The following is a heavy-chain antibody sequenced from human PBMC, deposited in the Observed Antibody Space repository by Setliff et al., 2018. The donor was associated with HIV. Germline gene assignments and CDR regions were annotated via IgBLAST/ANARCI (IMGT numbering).Heavy chain of an antibody. CDR1: GASISSYF. J-gene: IGHJ3*01. Sequence: SETLSLTCNVSGASISSYFWTWIRQTPGEGLEWIGNIYLGETTNYNPSLKSRATISLDTSKRQFSLHLTSVTAADTAIYYCARDPSQYLDFLFDPQPFNVWGHGTMVTVSS. D-gene: IGHD3-9*01. CDR3: ARDPSQYLDFLFDPQPFNV. V-gene: IGHV4-59*01. CDR2: IYLGETT.